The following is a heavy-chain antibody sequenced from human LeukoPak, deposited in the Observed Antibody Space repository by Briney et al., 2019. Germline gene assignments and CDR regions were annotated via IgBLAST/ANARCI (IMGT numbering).Heavy chain of an antibody. J-gene: IGHJ4*02. V-gene: IGHV3-74*01. D-gene: IGHD6-25*01. CDR3: ARQGTSADFDY. CDR2: IKSDGSIT. Sequence: GGSLRLSCAASGFTFRNLWMHWVRQAPGKGLVRVSRIKSDGSITNYADSVKGRFTISRDNAKNTLYLQMNSLRAEDTAVYYCARQGTSADFDYWGQGTLVTVSS. CDR1: GFTFRNLW.